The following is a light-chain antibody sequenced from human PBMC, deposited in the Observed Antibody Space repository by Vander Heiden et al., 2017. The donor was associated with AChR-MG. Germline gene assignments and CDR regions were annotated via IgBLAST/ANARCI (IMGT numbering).Light chain of an antibody. J-gene: IGKJ5*01. CDR1: QRISSH. V-gene: IGKV1-39*01. Sequence: SLLSAPVGDRVPISCPGRQRISSHLNWYQQKPGKAPKLLIYAASSMQTGVPPRFSGSGSGTDFTLTIRSLQPEDFATYYCQQSDSTPLTFGQGTQLEIK. CDR2: AAS. CDR3: QQSDSTPLT.